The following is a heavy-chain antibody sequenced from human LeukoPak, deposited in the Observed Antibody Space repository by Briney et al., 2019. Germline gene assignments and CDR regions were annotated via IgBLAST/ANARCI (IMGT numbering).Heavy chain of an antibody. D-gene: IGHD3-9*01. CDR1: GFTFSSYA. J-gene: IGHJ4*02. Sequence: GGSLRLSCAASGFTFSSYAMSWVRQAPGKGLEWVSAISGSGGSTYYADSVKGRFTISRDNSKNTLYLQMNSLRAEDTAVYYCAKGGYYDILTGYYRGLYFDYWGQGTLATVSS. CDR3: AKGGYYDILTGYYRGLYFDY. V-gene: IGHV3-23*01. CDR2: ISGSGGST.